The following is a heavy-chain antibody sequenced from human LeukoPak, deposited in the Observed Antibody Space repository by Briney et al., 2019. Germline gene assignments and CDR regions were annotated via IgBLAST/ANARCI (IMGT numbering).Heavy chain of an antibody. D-gene: IGHD3-9*01. J-gene: IGHJ4*02. CDR2: ISGSGYST. CDR1: GFGFNAYA. V-gene: IGHV3-23*01. CDR3: AKGPKFDYHVPGPYDISPIDY. Sequence: GGSLRLSCAASGFGFNAYAMSWVRQAPGKGLEWVSGISGSGYSTYYADSVKGRFTISRDNSKNTLHLQMNSLRVEDTALYYCAKGPKFDYHVPGPYDISPIDYWGQGNLVTVST.